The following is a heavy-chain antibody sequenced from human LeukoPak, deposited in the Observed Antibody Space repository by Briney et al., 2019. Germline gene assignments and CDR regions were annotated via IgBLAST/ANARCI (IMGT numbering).Heavy chain of an antibody. D-gene: IGHD4-23*01. CDR1: GYTLTELS. J-gene: IGHJ6*02. Sequence: GASVKVSCKVSGYTLTELSMHWVRQAPGKGLEWMGGFDPEDGETIYAQKFQGRVTMTEDTSTDTAYMELSSLRSEDTAVYYCATAGVYGGNSDVHYYGMDVWGQGTTVTVSS. CDR2: FDPEDGET. V-gene: IGHV1-24*01. CDR3: ATAGVYGGNSDVHYYGMDV.